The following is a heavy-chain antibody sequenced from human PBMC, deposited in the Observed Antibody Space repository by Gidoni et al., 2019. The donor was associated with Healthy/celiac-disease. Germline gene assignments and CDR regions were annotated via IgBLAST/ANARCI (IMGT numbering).Heavy chain of an antibody. CDR3: ARIAVALTPGLSFDY. V-gene: IGHV3-30*04. Sequence: QVQLVESGGGVVQPGRSLRLSCAASGFTFSSYAMHWVRQAPGKGLEWVAVISYDGSNKYYADSGKGRFTIARDNSKNTLYLQMNSLRAEDTAVYYCARIAVALTPGLSFDYWGQGTLVTVSS. CDR2: ISYDGSNK. D-gene: IGHD6-19*01. CDR1: GFTFSSYA. J-gene: IGHJ4*02.